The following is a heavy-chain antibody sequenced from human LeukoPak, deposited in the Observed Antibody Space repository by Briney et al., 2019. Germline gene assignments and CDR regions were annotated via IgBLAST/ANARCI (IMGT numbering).Heavy chain of an antibody. V-gene: IGHV6-1*01. CDR3: SRGWLQQGFDS. CDR1: GDSVSTKNAG. J-gene: IGHJ4*02. Sequence: SQTLSLTCAISGDSVSTKNAGWNWIRQSPSRGLEWLGRTYYNSNWYNNYAVSVKSRITINPDTSKNQLSLQLNFVTPEDTAVYYCSRGWLQQGFDSWGQGTLVTVSS. D-gene: IGHD5-24*01. CDR2: TYYNSNWYN.